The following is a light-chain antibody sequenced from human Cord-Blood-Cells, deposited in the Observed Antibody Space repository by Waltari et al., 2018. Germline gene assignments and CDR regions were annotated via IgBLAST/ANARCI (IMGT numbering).Light chain of an antibody. CDR2: GAS. CDR1: QSVSSSD. V-gene: IGKV3-20*01. CDR3: QQYGSSRGWT. Sequence: EIVLTQSPGTLSLSPGERATLSCRASQSVSSSDLAWYQQKPGQAPRLLNYGASSRATGIPDRFSGSGSGTDFTLTISRLEPEDFAVYYCQQYGSSRGWTFGQGTKVEIK. J-gene: IGKJ1*01.